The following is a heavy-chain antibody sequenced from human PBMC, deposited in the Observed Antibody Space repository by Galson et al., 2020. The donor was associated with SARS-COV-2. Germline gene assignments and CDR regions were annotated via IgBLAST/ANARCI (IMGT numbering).Heavy chain of an antibody. Sequence: SETLSLTCSVSGGSISSGGYQWCWIRQPPGKGLEWIGYIFSGGSAYYNPSLNSRITISVDTSKNRFSLNLNSVTAADTAVYFCARGGWGGDFIDYWGQGALVTVFS. J-gene: IGHJ4*02. CDR3: ARGGWGGDFIDY. CDR1: GGSISSGGYQ. CDR2: IFSGGSA. D-gene: IGHD2-21*01. V-gene: IGHV4-30-4*08.